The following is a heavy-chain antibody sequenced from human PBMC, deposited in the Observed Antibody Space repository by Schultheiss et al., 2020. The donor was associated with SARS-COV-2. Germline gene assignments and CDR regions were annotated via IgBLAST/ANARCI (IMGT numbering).Heavy chain of an antibody. CDR1: VGPSVY. V-gene: IGHV4-34*01. D-gene: IGHD2-2*01. Sequence: SETLPSPALSLVGPSVYWSWIRQPPGKGLEWIGEINLSGNTNYNPSLKSRVTMSDDTSKNQSSLKLSSVTAADTAVYYCASDIVVVPAADENYNWFDPWGQGTLVTVSS. CDR2: INLSGNT. CDR3: ASDIVVVPAADENYNWFDP. J-gene: IGHJ5*02.